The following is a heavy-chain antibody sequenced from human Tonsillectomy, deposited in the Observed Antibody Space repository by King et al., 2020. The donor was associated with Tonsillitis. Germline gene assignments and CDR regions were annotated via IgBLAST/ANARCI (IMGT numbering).Heavy chain of an antibody. CDR1: GGSFSGYY. V-gene: IGHV4-34*01. J-gene: IGHJ4*02. CDR3: ARGDGQLVPDY. CDR2: INHSGST. Sequence: VQLQQWGAGLLKPSETLSLTCAVYGGSFSGYYWSWIRQPPGKGLEWIGEINHSGSTNYNPSLKSRVTISVDTSKNQFSLKLSSVTAADTAVYYCARGDGQLVPDYWGQGTLVTVSS. D-gene: IGHD6-13*01.